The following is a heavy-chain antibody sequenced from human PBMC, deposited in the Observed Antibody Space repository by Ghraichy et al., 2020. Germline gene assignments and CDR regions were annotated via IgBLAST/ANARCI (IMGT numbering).Heavy chain of an antibody. CDR1: GGSISSYY. Sequence: SETLSLTCTVSGGSISSYYWSWIRQPPGKGLEWIGYIYYSGSTNYNPSLKSRVTISVDTSKNQFSLKLSSVTAADTAVYYCARDGEADSSGWSFDYWGQGTLVTVSS. V-gene: IGHV4-59*01. J-gene: IGHJ4*02. CDR2: IYYSGST. D-gene: IGHD6-19*01. CDR3: ARDGEADSSGWSFDY.